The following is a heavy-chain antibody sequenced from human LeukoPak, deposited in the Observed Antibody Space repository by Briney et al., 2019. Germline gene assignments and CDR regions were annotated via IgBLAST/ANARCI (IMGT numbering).Heavy chain of an antibody. J-gene: IGHJ4*02. D-gene: IGHD6-19*01. V-gene: IGHV3-30*02. Sequence: GGSLRLSCEASGFTFSSYGMHWVRQAPGKGLEWVAFIRYDGSNKYYADSVKGRFTISRDNSKNTLYLQINSLRTEDTAVYYCAKMSAQWLVIPGDLDYWGQGTLVTVSS. CDR2: IRYDGSNK. CDR3: AKMSAQWLVIPGDLDY. CDR1: GFTFSSYG.